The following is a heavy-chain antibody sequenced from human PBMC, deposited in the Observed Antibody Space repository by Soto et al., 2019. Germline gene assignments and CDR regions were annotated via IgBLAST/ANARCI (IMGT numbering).Heavy chain of an antibody. D-gene: IGHD6-19*01. J-gene: IGHJ4*02. CDR2: INHSGST. CDR1: GGSFSGYY. CDR3: ARGVGENRAVAGIRLVDY. V-gene: IGHV4-34*01. Sequence: SETLSLTSAVYGGSFSGYYWSWIRQPPGKGLEWIGEINHSGSTNYNPSLKSRVTISVDTSKNQFSLKLSSVTAAGTAVYYCARGVGENRAVAGIRLVDYWGQGTLVTVSS.